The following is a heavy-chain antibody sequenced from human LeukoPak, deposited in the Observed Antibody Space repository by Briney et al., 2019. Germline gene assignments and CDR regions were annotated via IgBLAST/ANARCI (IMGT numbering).Heavy chain of an antibody. J-gene: IGHJ6*02. Sequence: PGGSLRLSCAASGFTFSSYDMHWVRQATGKGLEWVSAIGTAGDTYYPGSVKGRFTISRENAKNSLYLQMNSLRAGDTAVYYCARVGPYCSGGSCLDYYGMDVWGQGTTVTVSS. CDR1: GFTFSSYD. V-gene: IGHV3-13*01. D-gene: IGHD2-15*01. CDR3: ARVGPYCSGGSCLDYYGMDV. CDR2: IGTAGDT.